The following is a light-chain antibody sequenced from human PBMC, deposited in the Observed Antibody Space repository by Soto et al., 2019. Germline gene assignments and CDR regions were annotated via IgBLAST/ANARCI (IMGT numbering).Light chain of an antibody. V-gene: IGKV3-20*01. CDR2: AAS. CDR3: HQYGGSPQT. Sequence: EIVLTQSPGTLSLSPGERATLSCRASQSVNSNYLGWYQKKPAQAPRLLIYAASSRATGVPDRFSGSGSGTDFTLTISRLEPEDFAVYYCHQYGGSPQTFGQGTKVEI. J-gene: IGKJ1*01. CDR1: QSVNSNY.